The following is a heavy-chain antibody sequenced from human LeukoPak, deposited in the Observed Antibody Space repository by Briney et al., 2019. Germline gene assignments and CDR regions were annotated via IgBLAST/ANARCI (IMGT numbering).Heavy chain of an antibody. CDR2: ISGNGGST. D-gene: IGHD3-3*01. J-gene: IGHJ4*02. V-gene: IGHV3-23*01. CDR1: GFTFSSYV. CDR3: ARALTYYGVWSAYYFDS. Sequence: GGSLRLSCVASGFTFSSYVMNWVRRAPGKGLEWVSAISGNGGSTYYADSVKGRFTISRDNSKNTLSLQMNSLRAEDTAVYYCARALTYYGVWSAYYFDSWGQGTLVTVSS.